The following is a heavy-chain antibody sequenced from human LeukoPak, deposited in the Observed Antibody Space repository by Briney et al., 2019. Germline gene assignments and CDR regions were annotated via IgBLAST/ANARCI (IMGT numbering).Heavy chain of an antibody. V-gene: IGHV3-30-3*01. J-gene: IGHJ6*02. CDR2: ISYDGSNK. CDR3: ARDLDLLWFGELLSYYYYYYGMDV. CDR1: GFTFSSYA. D-gene: IGHD3-10*01. Sequence: GGSLRLSCAASGFTFSSYAMHWVRQAPGKGLEWVAVISYDGSNKYYADSVKGRFTISRDNSKNTLYLQMNSLRAEDTAVYYCARDLDLLWFGELLSYYYYYYGMDVWGQGTTVTVSS.